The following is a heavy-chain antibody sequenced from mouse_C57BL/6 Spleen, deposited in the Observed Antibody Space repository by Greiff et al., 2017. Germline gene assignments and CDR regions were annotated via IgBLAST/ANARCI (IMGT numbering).Heavy chain of an antibody. D-gene: IGHD1-1*01. V-gene: IGHV1-81*01. J-gene: IGHJ2*01. Sequence: VKLQESGAELARPGASVKLSCKASGYTFTSYGISWVKQRTGQGLEWIGEIYPRSGNTYYNEKFKGKATLTADKSSSTAYMELRSLTSEDSAVYFCARSLTTVVATNFDYWGQGTTLTVSS. CDR1: GYTFTSYG. CDR2: IYPRSGNT. CDR3: ARSLTTVVATNFDY.